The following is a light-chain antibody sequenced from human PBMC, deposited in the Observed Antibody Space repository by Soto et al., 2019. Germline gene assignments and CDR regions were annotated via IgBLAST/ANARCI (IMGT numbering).Light chain of an antibody. CDR3: SSFTSSSMWV. Sequence: QSALTQPASVSGSPGQSITISCTGASSDLGGYNYVSWYQQHPGKAPKLMIYEVTNRPSGISNRFSGSKSGNTASLTISGLQAEDEADYYCSSFTSSSMWVFGGGTKVTVL. CDR1: SSDLGGYNY. CDR2: EVT. V-gene: IGLV2-14*01. J-gene: IGLJ3*02.